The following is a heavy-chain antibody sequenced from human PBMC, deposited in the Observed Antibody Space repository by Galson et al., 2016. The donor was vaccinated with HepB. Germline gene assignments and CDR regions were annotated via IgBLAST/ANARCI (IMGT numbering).Heavy chain of an antibody. D-gene: IGHD6-19*01. Sequence: SVKVSCKASGYSFVGFGLTWVRQAPGQGFEWMGWIRPYNGVTDYAQKFQGRLTMSTDTSTNTAYMELSSLRAEDTAVYYCAKEADITGWSFFDYWGQGTLVTVSS. V-gene: IGHV1-18*01. CDR3: AKEADITGWSFFDY. CDR2: IRPYNGVT. CDR1: GYSFVGFG. J-gene: IGHJ4*02.